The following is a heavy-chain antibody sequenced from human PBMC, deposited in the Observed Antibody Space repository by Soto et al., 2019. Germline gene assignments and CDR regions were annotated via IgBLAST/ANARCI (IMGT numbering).Heavy chain of an antibody. V-gene: IGHV3-7*03. CDR1: GFTFSNYA. Sequence: PGGSLRLSCAASGFTFSNYALSWVRQAPGKGLEWVANIKQDGSEKYYVDSVKGRFTISRDNAKNSLYLQMNSLRAEDTAVYYCARDHELYFDYWGQGTLVTVSS. D-gene: IGHD1-26*01. CDR2: IKQDGSEK. CDR3: ARDHELYFDY. J-gene: IGHJ4*02.